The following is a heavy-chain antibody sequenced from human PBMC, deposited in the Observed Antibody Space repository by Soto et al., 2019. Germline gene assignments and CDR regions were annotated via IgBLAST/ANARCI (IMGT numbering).Heavy chain of an antibody. J-gene: IGHJ4*02. CDR2: ISYDGSNK. CDR1: GFSFSNYG. Sequence: PGGSLRLSCAASGFSFSNYGMHWVRQAPGKGLEWVAVISYDGSNKYYADSVKGRLTISRDNSKNTLYLQMSTLRPDDTAVYYCAKEFSSGYYYVFDYWGQGTLVTVSS. CDR3: AKEFSSGYYYVFDY. D-gene: IGHD3-22*01. V-gene: IGHV3-30*18.